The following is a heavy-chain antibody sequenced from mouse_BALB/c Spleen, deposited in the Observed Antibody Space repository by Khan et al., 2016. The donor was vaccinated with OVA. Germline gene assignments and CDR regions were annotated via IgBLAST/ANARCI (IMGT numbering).Heavy chain of an antibody. J-gene: IGHJ4*01. V-gene: IGHV2-3*01. CDR1: GFSLTSYG. CDR3: AKPTPDYYSMDY. Sequence: QVQLKQSGPGLVAPSQSLSITCTVSGFSLTSYGVSWVRQSPGKGLEWLGLIWGEGSPNYHSTLICRLTISKDNSKSQVFLKLTDLQTDDTATYYCAKPTPDYYSMDYWGQGTSVTVSS. CDR2: IWGEGSP.